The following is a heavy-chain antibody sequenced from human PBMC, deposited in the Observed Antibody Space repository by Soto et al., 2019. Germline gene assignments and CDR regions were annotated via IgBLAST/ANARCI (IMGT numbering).Heavy chain of an antibody. Sequence: EVQLLESGGGLVQPGGSLRLSCAASGFTFSSYAMSWVRQAPGKGLEWVSAISGSGGSTYYADSVKGRFTISRDNSKNTLYLQMNSLRAEDTAVDYCAGGEDVLMVGPIDYWGQGTLVTVSS. CDR1: GFTFSSYA. D-gene: IGHD2-8*01. CDR3: AGGEDVLMVGPIDY. J-gene: IGHJ4*02. V-gene: IGHV3-23*01. CDR2: ISGSGGST.